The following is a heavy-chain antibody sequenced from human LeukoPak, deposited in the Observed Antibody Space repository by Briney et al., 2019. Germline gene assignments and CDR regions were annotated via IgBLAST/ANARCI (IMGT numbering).Heavy chain of an antibody. V-gene: IGHV4-59*12. D-gene: IGHD3-3*01. Sequence: SETLSLTCTVSGGSITNYYWSWIRQPPEKGLEWIGYIYYSGNTNYNPSLKSRVTISVDTSKNQFSLKLYYVSAADTALYYCAKNGQSGFSFDPWGQGTLVTVSS. CDR2: IYYSGNT. CDR1: GGSITNYY. J-gene: IGHJ5*02. CDR3: AKNGQSGFSFDP.